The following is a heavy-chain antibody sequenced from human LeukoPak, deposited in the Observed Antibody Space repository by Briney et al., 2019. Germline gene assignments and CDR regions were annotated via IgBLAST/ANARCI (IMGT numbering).Heavy chain of an antibody. J-gene: IGHJ3*02. V-gene: IGHV3-48*03. CDR2: ISSSGSTI. CDR3: AKDILPSAPDAFDI. Sequence: SGGSLRLSCAASGFTFSSYEMNWVRQAPGKGLEWVSYISSSGSTIYYADSVKGRFTISRDNAKNSLYLQMNSLRAEDTAVYYCAKDILPSAPDAFDIWGQGTMVTVSS. CDR1: GFTFSSYE. D-gene: IGHD6-6*01.